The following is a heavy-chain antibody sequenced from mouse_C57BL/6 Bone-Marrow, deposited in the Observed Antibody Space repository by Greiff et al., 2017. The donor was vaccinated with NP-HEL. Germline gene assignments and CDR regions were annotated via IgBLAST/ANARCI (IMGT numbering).Heavy chain of an antibody. CDR3: ARDIYYYGSSFFWYFDV. J-gene: IGHJ1*03. Sequence: QVQLKQPGAELVMPGASVKLSCKASGYTFTSYWMHWVKQRPGQGLEWIGEIDPSDSYTNYNQKFKGKSTLTVDKSSSTAYMQLSSLTSEDSAVYYCARDIYYYGSSFFWYFDVWGTGTTVTVSS. CDR1: GYTFTSYW. CDR2: IDPSDSYT. D-gene: IGHD1-1*01. V-gene: IGHV1-69*01.